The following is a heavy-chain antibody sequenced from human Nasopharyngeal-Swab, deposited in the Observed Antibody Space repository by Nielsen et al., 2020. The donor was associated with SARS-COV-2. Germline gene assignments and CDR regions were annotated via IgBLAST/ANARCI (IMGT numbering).Heavy chain of an antibody. CDR1: GFTFSNYG. CDR2: IWYDGSNK. D-gene: IGHD6-19*01. Sequence: GGSLRLSCAASGFTFSNYGMHWVRQAPGKGLEWVAVIWYDGSNKYYADSVRGRFTISRDNSKNTLYLQMNSLRAEDTAVYYCARDKERAGYSSGWYGLGGQGTLVTVSS. J-gene: IGHJ4*02. CDR3: ARDKERAGYSSGWYGL. V-gene: IGHV3-33*01.